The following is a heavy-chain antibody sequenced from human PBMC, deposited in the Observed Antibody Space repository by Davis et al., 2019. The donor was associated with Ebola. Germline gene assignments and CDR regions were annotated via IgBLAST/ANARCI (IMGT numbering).Heavy chain of an antibody. CDR1: AASSSGYY. CDR3: ARRSSGYYHGRFDP. Sequence: SQTLSPTCALYAASSSGYYWSWIRQLPGKGLEWIGEVNHSGSTNYNPSLKSRVTISVDTSKNQFSLKLSSVTAADTAVYYCARRSSGYYHGRFDPWGQGTLVTVSS. V-gene: IGHV4-34*01. J-gene: IGHJ5*02. CDR2: VNHSGST. D-gene: IGHD3-22*01.